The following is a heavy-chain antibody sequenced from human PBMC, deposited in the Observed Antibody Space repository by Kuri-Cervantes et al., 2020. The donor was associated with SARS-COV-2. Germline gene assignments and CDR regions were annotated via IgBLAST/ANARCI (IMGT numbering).Heavy chain of an antibody. V-gene: IGHV1-2*02. D-gene: IGHD3-3*01. CDR1: GYTFTGYY. J-gene: IGHJ3*02. CDR3: AREGGGDPLVLGFGVVIHDAFDI. CDR2: INPNSSGT. Sequence: ASVKVSCKASGYTFTGYYMHWVRQAPGQGLEWMGWINPNSSGTNYAQKFQGRVTMTRDTSISTAYMELSRLTSDDTAVYYCAREGGGDPLVLGFGVVIHDAFDIWGQGTMVTVSS.